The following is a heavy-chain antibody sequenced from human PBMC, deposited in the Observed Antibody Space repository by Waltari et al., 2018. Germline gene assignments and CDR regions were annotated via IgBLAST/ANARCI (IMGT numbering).Heavy chain of an antibody. CDR3: ARREHDYDYVGGSYRRVIDTFDI. D-gene: IGHD3-16*02. J-gene: IGHJ3*02. CDR2: IYVGDSET. V-gene: IGHV5-51*03. Sequence: ELRLVQSGAEVKKPGESLKISCKGSGDKFSTYWIGCVRQMPGTGLEWMGIIYVGDSETRYSPSFRGQVTMSADKSITTAYLQWSSLKASDTAMYYCARREHDYDYVGGSYRRVIDTFDIWGQGTRVTVSS. CDR1: GDKFSTYW.